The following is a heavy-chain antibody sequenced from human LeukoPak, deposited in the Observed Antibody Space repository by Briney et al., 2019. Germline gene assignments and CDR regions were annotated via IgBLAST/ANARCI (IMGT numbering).Heavy chain of an antibody. D-gene: IGHD4-17*01. CDR2: IDWSDNK. V-gene: IGHV2-70*13. Sequence: SGPALLHPTQTLTLTCTFSGFSLNTGGMCVHWIRQPLVKAPEWLGLIDWSDNKYYNSSLRTRLSVSKDTSTNQVVLTMANMDPVDTATYYCARSDTVTIFDYWGQGSLVTVSS. J-gene: IGHJ4*02. CDR3: ARSDTVTIFDY. CDR1: GFSLNTGGMC.